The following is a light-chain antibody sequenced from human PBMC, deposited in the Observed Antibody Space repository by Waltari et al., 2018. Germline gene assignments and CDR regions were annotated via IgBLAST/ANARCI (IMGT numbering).Light chain of an antibody. J-gene: IGKJ1*01. CDR2: GAS. CDR1: QALSRNR. V-gene: IGKV3-20*01. CDR3: QQYDTTPET. Sequence: ETVMTQSPGTLSLSPGGRATLSCRASQALSRNRLAWYQQKPGQPPRLLIYGASSRASDVPARFPGSGSGTDFTLTISRLDPEDFAVFYCQQYDTTPETFGQGTRVEVK.